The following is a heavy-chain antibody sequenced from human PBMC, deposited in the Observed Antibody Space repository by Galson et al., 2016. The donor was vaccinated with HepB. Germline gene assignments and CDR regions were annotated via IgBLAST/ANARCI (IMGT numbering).Heavy chain of an antibody. CDR2: IKQDGSKN. D-gene: IGHD3-10*01. J-gene: IGHJ6*02. V-gene: IGHV3-7*03. Sequence: LRLSCAASGFTFSSYWMSWVRQAPGKGLEWVANIKQDGSKNYYVDSVKGRFTISRDNDKNSLYLQINSLRAEDTAVYYCARRPLRAELRGSGTAEGVESYGLDVWGQGTTVTVSS. CDR1: GFTFSSYW. CDR3: ARRPLRAELRGSGTAEGVESYGLDV.